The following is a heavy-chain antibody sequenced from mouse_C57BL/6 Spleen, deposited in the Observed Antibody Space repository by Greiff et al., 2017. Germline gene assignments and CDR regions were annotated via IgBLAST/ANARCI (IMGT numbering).Heavy chain of an antibody. V-gene: IGHV6-6*01. CDR2: IRNKANNHAT. CDR3: TRGYGSSLNWYFDV. CDR1: GFTFSDAW. J-gene: IGHJ1*03. Sequence: EVHLVESGGGLVQPGGSMKLSCAASGFTFSDAWMDWVRQSPEKGLEWVAEIRNKANNHATYYAESVKGRFTISRDDSKSSVYLQMNSLRAEDTGIYYCTRGYGSSLNWYFDVWGTGTTVTVSS. D-gene: IGHD1-1*01.